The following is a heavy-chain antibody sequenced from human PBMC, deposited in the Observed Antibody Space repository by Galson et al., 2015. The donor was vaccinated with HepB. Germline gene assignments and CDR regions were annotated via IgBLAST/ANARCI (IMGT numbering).Heavy chain of an antibody. J-gene: IGHJ6*02. CDR1: GYTLTELS. CDR2: FDPEDGET. CDR3: ARAYYYGSGRTTYYYYGMDV. D-gene: IGHD3-10*01. Sequence: SVKVSCKVSGYTLTELSMHWVRQAPGKGLEWMGGFDPEDGETIYAQKFQGRVTMTEDTSTDTAYMELSSLRSEDTAVYYCARAYYYGSGRTTYYYYGMDVWGQGTTVTVSS. V-gene: IGHV1-24*01.